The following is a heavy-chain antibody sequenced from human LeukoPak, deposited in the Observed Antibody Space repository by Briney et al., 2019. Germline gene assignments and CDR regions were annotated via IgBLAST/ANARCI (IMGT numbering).Heavy chain of an antibody. CDR2: IYYSGST. CDR3: ARDYHSSSALRRFDY. J-gene: IGHJ4*02. CDR1: GGSVSSSTYY. D-gene: IGHD6-6*01. Sequence: PSETLSLTCTVSGGSVSSSTYYWGWIRQPPGKGLEWIGSIYYSGSTYYNPSLKSRVTISVDTSKNQFSLKLSSVTAADTAVYYCARDYHSSSALRRFDYWGQGTLVTVSS. V-gene: IGHV4-39*02.